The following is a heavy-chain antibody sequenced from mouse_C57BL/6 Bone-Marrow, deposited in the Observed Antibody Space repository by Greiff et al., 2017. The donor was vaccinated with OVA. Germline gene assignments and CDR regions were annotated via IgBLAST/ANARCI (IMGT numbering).Heavy chain of an antibody. J-gene: IGHJ3*01. CDR1: GYTFTSYW. CDR3: ARGYYDYDEAWFAY. CDR2: INPSNGGT. Sequence: QVQLQQSGTELVKPGASVKLSCKASGYTFTSYWMHWVKQRPGQGLEWIGNINPSNGGTNYNEKFKSKATLTVDKSSSTAYMQFSSLTSEDSAVYYCARGYYDYDEAWFAYWGQGTLVTVSA. V-gene: IGHV1-53*01. D-gene: IGHD2-4*01.